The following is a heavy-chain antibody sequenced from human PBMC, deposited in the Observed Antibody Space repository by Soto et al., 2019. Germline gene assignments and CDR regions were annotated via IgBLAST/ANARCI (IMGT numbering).Heavy chain of an antibody. V-gene: IGHV3-7*01. CDR1: GFTFSSYW. J-gene: IGHJ4*02. D-gene: IGHD3-10*01. Sequence: GGSLRLSCAASGFTFSSYWMSWVRQAPGKGLEWVANIKQDGSEKYYVDSVKGRFTISRDNAKNSLYLQMNSLRAEDTAVYYCAAGGGYYYGSGSYNYFDYWGQGTLVTVSS. CDR2: IKQDGSEK. CDR3: AAGGGYYYGSGSYNYFDY.